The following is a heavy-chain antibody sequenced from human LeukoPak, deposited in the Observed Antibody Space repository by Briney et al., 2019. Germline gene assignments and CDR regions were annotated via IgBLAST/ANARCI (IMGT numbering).Heavy chain of an antibody. CDR1: GCIFNTCW. CDR3: ARLSAMLRGPEPIYYFDY. D-gene: IGHD3-10*01. J-gene: IGHJ4*01. Sequence: PSGSLRLSGAACGCIFNTCWLSWIRQAPGKGLEWVASIKQDGSEKFYVDSMKGRFTTSRDNSKNSLYLQMNSLRAEDTAMYYCARLSAMLRGPEPIYYFDYWGQGTLVTVSS. V-gene: IGHV3-7*01. CDR2: IKQDGSEK.